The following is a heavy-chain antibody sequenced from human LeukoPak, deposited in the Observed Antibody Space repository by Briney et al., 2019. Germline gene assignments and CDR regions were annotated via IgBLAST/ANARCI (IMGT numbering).Heavy chain of an antibody. CDR3: ARRIRGYYYMPNNWFDP. V-gene: IGHV4-39*07. D-gene: IGHD3-10*01. CDR2: IYYSGST. CDR1: GGSISSSSYY. J-gene: IGHJ5*02. Sequence: SETLSLTCTVSGGSISSSSYYWGWIRQPPGKGLEWIGSIYYSGSTYYNPSLKSRVTISVDTSKNQFSLKLSSVTAADTAVYYCARRIRGYYYMPNNWFDPWGQGTLVTVSS.